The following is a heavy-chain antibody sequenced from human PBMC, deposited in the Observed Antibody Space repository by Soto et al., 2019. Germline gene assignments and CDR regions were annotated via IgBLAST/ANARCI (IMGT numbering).Heavy chain of an antibody. CDR1: GFSLANYP. Sequence: GGSLRLSCVASGFSLANYPMNWVRQTPGKGLEWISYSSPRGDTIYYADSVEGRFTISRDNARNSLSLHMSSLRDEDSALYYCAKFLHTKVGRPYYFESWGQALPVSV. CDR3: AKFLHTKVGRPYYFES. CDR2: SSPRGDTI. J-gene: IGHJ4*02. V-gene: IGHV3-48*02.